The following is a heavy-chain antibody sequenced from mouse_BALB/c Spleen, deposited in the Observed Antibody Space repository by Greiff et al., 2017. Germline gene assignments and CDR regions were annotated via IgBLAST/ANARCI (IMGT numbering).Heavy chain of an antibody. CDR1: GFNIKDYY. Sequence: DVKLVESGAELVRSGASVKLSCTASGFNIKDYYMHWVKQRPEQGLEWIGWIDPENGDTEYAPKFQGKATMTADTSSNTAYLQLSSLTSEDTAVYYCNAKGGAMDYWGQGTSVTVSS. V-gene: IGHV14-4*02. CDR2: IDPENGDT. J-gene: IGHJ4*01. CDR3: NAKGGAMDY.